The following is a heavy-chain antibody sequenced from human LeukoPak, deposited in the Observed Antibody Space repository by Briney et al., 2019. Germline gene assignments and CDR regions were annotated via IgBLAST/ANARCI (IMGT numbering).Heavy chain of an antibody. D-gene: IGHD3-22*01. Sequence: GGSLRLSCAASGFTFSGYNIHWVRQAPGKGLGGLAFIQYDGTNKYYADSLKGRFTISRDTSKNQLYLQMNRLRAEDTAVYYCAKDLYSYDGSAYYFPSLGQGTLVTVSS. CDR3: AKDLYSYDGSAYYFPS. J-gene: IGHJ5*02. V-gene: IGHV3-30*02. CDR1: GFTFSGYN. CDR2: IQYDGTNK.